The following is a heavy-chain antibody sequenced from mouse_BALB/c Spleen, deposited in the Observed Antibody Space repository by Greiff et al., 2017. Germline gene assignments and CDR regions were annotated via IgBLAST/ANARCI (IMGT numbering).Heavy chain of an antibody. J-gene: IGHJ2*01. Sequence: VQLQESGAELAKPGASVKMSCKASGYTFTSYWMHWVKQRPGQGLEWIGYINPSTGYTEYNQKFKDKATLTADKSSSTAYMQLSSLTSEDSAVYYCASSHYYGSSWDWGQGTTLTVSS. CDR3: ASSHYYGSSWD. CDR1: GYTFTSYW. CDR2: INPSTGYT. V-gene: IGHV1-7*01. D-gene: IGHD1-1*01.